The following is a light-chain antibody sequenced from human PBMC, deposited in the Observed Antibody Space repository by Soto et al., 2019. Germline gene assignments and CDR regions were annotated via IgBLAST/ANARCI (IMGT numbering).Light chain of an antibody. J-gene: IGKJ1*01. V-gene: IGKV1-5*01. CDR2: DAS. CDR3: QQRSNWWT. CDR1: QTISSW. Sequence: DIQMTQSPSTLSGSVGDRVTITCRASQTISSWLAWYQQKPGKAPKLLIYDASNRATGIPARFSGSGSGTDFTLTISSLEPEDFAVYYCQQRSNWWTFGQGTKVDIK.